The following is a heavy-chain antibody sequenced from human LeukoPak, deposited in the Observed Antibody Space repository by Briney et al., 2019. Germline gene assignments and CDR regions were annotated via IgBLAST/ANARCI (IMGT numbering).Heavy chain of an antibody. CDR1: GXTFNNYG. Sequence: PGGSLRLSCAASGXTFNNYGVSWVRQAPGKGLEWVSAISDGGGSTYYADSVKGRFTISRDNSKNTLYLQMNSPRAEDTAVYYCAKRSDYGGNWNHFDHWGQGTLVTVSS. J-gene: IGHJ4*02. D-gene: IGHD4-23*01. CDR2: ISDGGGST. CDR3: AKRSDYGGNWNHFDH. V-gene: IGHV3-23*01.